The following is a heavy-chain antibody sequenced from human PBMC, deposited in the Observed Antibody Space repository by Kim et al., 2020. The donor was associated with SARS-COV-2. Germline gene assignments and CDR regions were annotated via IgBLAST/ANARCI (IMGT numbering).Heavy chain of an antibody. CDR2: IWYDGSNK. CDR3: AKGAGLWDYYYGMDV. V-gene: IGHV3-33*06. J-gene: IGHJ6*02. Sequence: GGSLRLSCAASGFTFSSYGMHWVRQAPGKGLEWVAVIWYDGSNKYYADSVKGRFTISRDNSKNTLYLQMNSLRAEDTAVYYCAKGAGLWDYYYGMDVWGQGTTVTVSS. D-gene: IGHD6-13*01. CDR1: GFTFSSYG.